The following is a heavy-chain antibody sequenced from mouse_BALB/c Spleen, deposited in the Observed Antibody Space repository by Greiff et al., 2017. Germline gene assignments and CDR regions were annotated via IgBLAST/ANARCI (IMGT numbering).Heavy chain of an antibody. CDR3: ATDRLLHWDFDD. Sequence: QVQLMESGPGLVAPSQTLSLTCTVSGFSFTGYGVSWVRQPPGKGLEWLGMILGDGGTTYNSARIYRLSISQSDSKSHVFLIMNSLQTDDTTTYYCATDRLLHWDFDDWGAGTTVTVSS. CDR1: GFSFTGYG. V-gene: IGHV2-6-7*01. CDR2: ILGDGGT. J-gene: IGHJ1*01. D-gene: IGHD6-1*01.